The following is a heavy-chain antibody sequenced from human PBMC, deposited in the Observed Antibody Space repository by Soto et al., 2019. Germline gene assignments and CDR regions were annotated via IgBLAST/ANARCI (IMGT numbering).Heavy chain of an antibody. Sequence: GGSLRLSCAASGFTFSSYAMSWVRQAPGKGLEWVSVISGGGGSTYYADSVKGRFTISRDNSKNTLYLQMNSLRAEDTAVYYCAKDPTDIVATITFLYWGQGTLVTVSS. J-gene: IGHJ4*02. CDR3: AKDPTDIVATITFLY. V-gene: IGHV3-23*01. CDR2: ISGGGGST. D-gene: IGHD5-12*01. CDR1: GFTFSSYA.